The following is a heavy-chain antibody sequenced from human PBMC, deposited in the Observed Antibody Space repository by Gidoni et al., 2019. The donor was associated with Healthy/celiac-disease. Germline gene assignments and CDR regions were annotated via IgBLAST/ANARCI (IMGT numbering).Heavy chain of an antibody. D-gene: IGHD6-13*01. V-gene: IGHV2-5*02. Sequence: QITLKESGPTLVKPTQPLTLPCTFSGLPLSTSGVVVGLIRQPPGKALEWLALIYWDDDKRYSPSLTSRLTITKDTSKNQVVLTMTNMDPVDTATYYCAHSPYSSSWYYFDYWGQGTLVTVSS. CDR1: GLPLSTSGVV. J-gene: IGHJ4*02. CDR2: IYWDDDK. CDR3: AHSPYSSSWYYFDY.